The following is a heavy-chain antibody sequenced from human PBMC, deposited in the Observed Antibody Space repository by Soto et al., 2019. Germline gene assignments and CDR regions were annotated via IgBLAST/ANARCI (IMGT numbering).Heavy chain of an antibody. CDR1: GFTVSSDY. Sequence: PGGSLRLSCAASGFTVSSDYMSWVRQAPGKGLEWVSVIYSGGNTYYADSVKGRFTISRDNSKNTLYLQMNSLRADDTAVYYCARSSSWLVGTFDPWGQGTLVTASS. CDR2: IYSGGNT. V-gene: IGHV3-53*01. D-gene: IGHD6-19*01. J-gene: IGHJ5*02. CDR3: ARSSSWLVGTFDP.